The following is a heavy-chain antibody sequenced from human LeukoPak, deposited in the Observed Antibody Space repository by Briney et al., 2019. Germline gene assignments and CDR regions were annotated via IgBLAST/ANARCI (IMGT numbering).Heavy chain of an antibody. CDR1: GFTVGTNY. D-gene: IGHD1-7*01. CDR2: IKSKTDGGTT. J-gene: IGHJ4*02. CDR3: TTDKVWNYFLS. V-gene: IGHV3-15*01. Sequence: GGSLRLSCTGSGFTVGTNYMSWVRQAPGKGLEWVGRIKSKTDGGTTDYAAPVKGRFTISRDDSKNTLYLQMNSLKTEDTAVYYCTTDKVWNYFLSWGQGTLVTVSS.